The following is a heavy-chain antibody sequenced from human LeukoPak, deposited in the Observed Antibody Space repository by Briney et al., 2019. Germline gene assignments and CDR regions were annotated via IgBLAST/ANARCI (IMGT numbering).Heavy chain of an antibody. J-gene: IGHJ4*02. Sequence: SETMSLTCAVYGGSFSGYYWSWIRQPPGKGLEWIGEINHSGSTNYNPSLKSRVTISVDTSKNQCSLKLSSVTAADTAVYYCARVRGLDFWSGYYAHWGQGTLVTVSS. CDR3: ARVRGLDFWSGYYAH. CDR1: GGSFSGYY. D-gene: IGHD3-3*01. V-gene: IGHV4-34*01. CDR2: INHSGST.